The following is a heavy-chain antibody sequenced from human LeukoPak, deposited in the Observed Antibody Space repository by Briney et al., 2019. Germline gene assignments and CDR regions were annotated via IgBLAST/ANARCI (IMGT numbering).Heavy chain of an antibody. Sequence: GESLKISCKNSGYIFSTYWIGWVRQMPGKGLEWMGIIYPGDSDTTYSPSFEGQVTISADKSISTAFLQWSSLKASDTAMYYCARLGYCSTTTCYGADYWGQGTLVTVSS. J-gene: IGHJ4*02. CDR2: IYPGDSDT. D-gene: IGHD2-2*01. CDR3: ARLGYCSTTTCYGADY. V-gene: IGHV5-51*01. CDR1: GYIFSTYW.